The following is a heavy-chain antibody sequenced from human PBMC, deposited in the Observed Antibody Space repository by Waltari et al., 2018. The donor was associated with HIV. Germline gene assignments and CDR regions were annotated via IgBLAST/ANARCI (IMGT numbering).Heavy chain of an antibody. D-gene: IGHD2-2*01. CDR2: ISSTNTTI. J-gene: IGHJ4*02. Sequence: EVQLVESGGGLVQPGGSLRLSCKASGLSFISFSMIWVRQAPGKGLEWVSYISSTNTTIQYADAVKGRFTISRDHAENSLFLQMDSLRDEDTAVYFCARWYCSSNSCRGLDYWGQGTLVTVSS. V-gene: IGHV3-48*02. CDR1: GLSFISFS. CDR3: ARWYCSSNSCRGLDY.